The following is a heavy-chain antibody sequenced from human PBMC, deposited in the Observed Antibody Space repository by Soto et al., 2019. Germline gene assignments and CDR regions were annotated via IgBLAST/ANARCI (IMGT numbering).Heavy chain of an antibody. CDR1: GFTFWTYA. D-gene: IGHD3-22*01. CDR2: ISGTGGGT. V-gene: IGHV3-23*01. CDR3: ARNPPPGYYYDSSGYYGYFQH. J-gene: IGHJ1*01. Sequence: GGSLRLSCAASGFTFWTYAISWVRQAPGKGLEWVSVISGTGGGTSYADSVKGRFTIYRDNSKNTLYLQMNSLGVEDTAVYYCARNPPPGYYYDSSGYYGYFQHWGQGTPVTVSS.